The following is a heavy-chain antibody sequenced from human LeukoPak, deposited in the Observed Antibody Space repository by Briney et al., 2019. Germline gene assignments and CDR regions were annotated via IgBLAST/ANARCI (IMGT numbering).Heavy chain of an antibody. CDR1: GGSISSYY. D-gene: IGHD5-18*01. Sequence: SETLSLTCTVSGGSISSYYWSWIRQPPGKGLEWVGYIYYSGSNNYNPSLKSRVTISVDTSKNQFSLKLSSVTAADTAVYYCARDRLSGYSYGYLIGAFDIWGQGTMVTVSS. J-gene: IGHJ3*02. V-gene: IGHV4-59*01. CDR3: ARDRLSGYSYGYLIGAFDI. CDR2: IYYSGSN.